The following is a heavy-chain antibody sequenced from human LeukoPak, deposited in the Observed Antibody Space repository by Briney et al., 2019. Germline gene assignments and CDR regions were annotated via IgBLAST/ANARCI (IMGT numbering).Heavy chain of an antibody. V-gene: IGHV1-69*13. CDR2: IIPIFGTA. CDR3: TTRACHAGGCSSSFYYYYGLHF. Sequence: SVKVSCKASGNSISNYAVSWVRQAPGQGFEWMGGIIPIFGTADYAQKFQGRVTITADQSTSTTYMALSRLKSEDTATYYCTTRACHAGGCSSSFYYYYGLHFWGQGTTVSVSS. CDR1: GNSISNYA. J-gene: IGHJ6*02. D-gene: IGHD3-16*01.